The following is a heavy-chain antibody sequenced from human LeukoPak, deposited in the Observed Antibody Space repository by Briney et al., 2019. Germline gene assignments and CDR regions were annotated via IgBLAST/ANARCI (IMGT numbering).Heavy chain of an antibody. CDR1: GGTFSSYV. D-gene: IGHD3-22*01. V-gene: IGHV1-69*04. J-gene: IGHJ4*02. CDR3: ASPPADYYGSRDYFDY. CDR2: IIPILGIA. Sequence: SVKVSCKASGGTFSSYVISWVRQAPGQGLEWMGRIIPILGIANYAQKFQGRVTITADKSTSTAYMELSSLRSEDPAVYYCASPPADYYGSRDYFDYWGQGTLVTVSS.